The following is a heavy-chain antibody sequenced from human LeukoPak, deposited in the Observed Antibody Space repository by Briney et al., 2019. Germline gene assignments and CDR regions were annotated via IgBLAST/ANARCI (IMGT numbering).Heavy chain of an antibody. V-gene: IGHV4-59*01. CDR2: IYYSGST. D-gene: IGHD6-13*01. CDR3: ARDGGIAAAGQSYWYFDL. Sequence: PSETLSLTCTVSGGSISSYYWSWIRQPPGKGLEWIGYIYYSGSTNYNPSLKSRVTISVDTSKNQFSLKLSSVTAADTAVYYCARDGGIAAAGQSYWYFDLWGRGTLVTVSS. CDR1: GGSISSYY. J-gene: IGHJ2*01.